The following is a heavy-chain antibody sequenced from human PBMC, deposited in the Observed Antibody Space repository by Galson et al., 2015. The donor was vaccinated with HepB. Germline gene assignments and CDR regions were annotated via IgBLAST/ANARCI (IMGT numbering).Heavy chain of an antibody. CDR2: IIPILGIA. Sequence: SVKVSCKASGGTFSSYAISWVRQAPGQGLEWMGRIIPILGIANYAQKFQGRVTITADKSTSTAYMELSGLRSEDTAAYYCARAYCGGDCFNDAFDIWGQGTMVTVSS. J-gene: IGHJ3*02. V-gene: IGHV1-69*04. D-gene: IGHD2-21*02. CDR1: GGTFSSYA. CDR3: ARAYCGGDCFNDAFDI.